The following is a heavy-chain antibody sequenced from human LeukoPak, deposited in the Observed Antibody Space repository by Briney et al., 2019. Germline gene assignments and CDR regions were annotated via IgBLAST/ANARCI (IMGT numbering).Heavy chain of an antibody. V-gene: IGHV4-59*01. CDR1: GGSISSYY. CDR3: ARTGYSNYYMDV. CDR2: IYYSGTT. Sequence: KPSETLSLTCTVSGGSISSYYWGWIRQPPGKGLEWIGYIYYSGTTNYNASLKSRVTISVDTSKNQFSLKLSSVAAADTAVYFCARTGYSNYYMDVWGKGTTVT. J-gene: IGHJ6*03. D-gene: IGHD2-21*01.